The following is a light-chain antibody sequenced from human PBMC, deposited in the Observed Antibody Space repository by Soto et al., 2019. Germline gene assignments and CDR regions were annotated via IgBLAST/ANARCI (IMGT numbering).Light chain of an antibody. Sequence: EIVLTQSPGTLSLSPGERATLSCRSSQSIRSNYLAWYQQKPGQAPRLLIYGASRRPTGIPDRFSGSGSGTYFILTITRLETEDFAVYYCHQYGDAPQTFGHGTKVEIK. CDR2: GAS. J-gene: IGKJ1*01. CDR1: QSIRSNY. V-gene: IGKV3-20*01. CDR3: HQYGDAPQT.